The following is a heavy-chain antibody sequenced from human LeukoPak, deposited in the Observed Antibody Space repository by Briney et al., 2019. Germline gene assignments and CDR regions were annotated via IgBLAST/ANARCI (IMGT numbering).Heavy chain of an antibody. Sequence: PGGSLRLSCAASGFTFSSYEMNWVRQPPGKGLEWIGEINHSGSTNYNPSLKSRVTISVDTSKNQFSLKLSSVTAADTAVYYCARLWAGYYFHLSGYFDYWGQGTLVTVSS. V-gene: IGHV4-34*01. CDR2: INHSGST. CDR1: GFTFSSYE. J-gene: IGHJ4*02. D-gene: IGHD3/OR15-3a*01. CDR3: ARLWAGYYFHLSGYFDY.